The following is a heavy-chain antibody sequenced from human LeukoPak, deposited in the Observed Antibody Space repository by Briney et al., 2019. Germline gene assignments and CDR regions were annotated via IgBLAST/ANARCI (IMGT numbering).Heavy chain of an antibody. CDR2: ISERGGST. D-gene: IGHD1-26*01. Sequence: GGSLRLSCVVSGITLSNYGMSWVRQAPGKGLEWVSGISERGGSTNYADSVKGRFIISRDNSKNTMYLQMNSVRAEDTAFYYCARVDSGNYDYWGQGTLLTVSS. CDR3: ARVDSGNYDY. CDR1: GITLSNYG. V-gene: IGHV3-23*01. J-gene: IGHJ4*02.